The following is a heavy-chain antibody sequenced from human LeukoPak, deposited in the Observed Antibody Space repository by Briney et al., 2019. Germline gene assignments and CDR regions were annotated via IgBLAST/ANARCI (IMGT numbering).Heavy chain of an antibody. CDR1: AGSILSSSYY. J-gene: IGHJ4*02. CDR3: ARSPRGFPDTHYFWGPPGYYFDY. Sequence: SETLSLTCTVSAGSILSSSYYWGWIRQPPGKGLEWIGSIHYSGTTSYNPSLKSRVTISVDTSKNQFSLKLSSVTAADTAVYYCARSPRGFPDTHYFWGPPGYYFDYWGQGTLVTVSS. CDR2: IHYSGTT. V-gene: IGHV4-39*01. D-gene: IGHD2/OR15-2a*01.